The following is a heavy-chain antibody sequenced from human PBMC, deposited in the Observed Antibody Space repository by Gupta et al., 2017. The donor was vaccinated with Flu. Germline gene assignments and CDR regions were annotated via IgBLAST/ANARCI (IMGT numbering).Heavy chain of an antibody. V-gene: IGHV1-18*01. CDR3: AREARGSVVITTPYYYYGMDV. D-gene: IGHD3-22*01. J-gene: IGHJ6*02. Sequence: AYNGNTNYAQKLQGRVTMTTDTSTSTAYMELRSLRSDDTAVYYCAREARGSVVITTPYYYYGMDVWGQGTTVTVSS. CDR2: AYNGNT.